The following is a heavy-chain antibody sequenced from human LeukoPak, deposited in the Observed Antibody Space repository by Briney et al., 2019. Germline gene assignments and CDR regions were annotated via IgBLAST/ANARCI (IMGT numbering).Heavy chain of an antibody. CDR3: AREVDCSSPSCQLDY. Sequence: ASVKVSCKASGYTFTGYYMHWVRQAPGQGLEWMAWINPNSGGTNYAQRFQGRVTVTRDTSITTAYLELSSLRSDDTAVYYCAREVDCSSPSCQLDYWGQGTLATVSS. CDR2: INPNSGGT. D-gene: IGHD2-2*01. J-gene: IGHJ4*02. CDR1: GYTFTGYY. V-gene: IGHV1-2*02.